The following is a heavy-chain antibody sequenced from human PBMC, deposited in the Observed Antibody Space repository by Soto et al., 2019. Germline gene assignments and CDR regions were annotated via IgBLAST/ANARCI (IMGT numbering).Heavy chain of an antibody. Sequence: QVQLQESGPGQVKLSQTLYLTCTVSGGSISSDGHYWSWIRQHPGKGQEWIGYIYYSGSTYYNPSLKSRVTISVDTSKNQFSLKLSSVTAADTAVYYCARDHGDHNYWYFDLWGRGTLVTVSS. D-gene: IGHD4-17*01. CDR1: GGSISSDGHY. V-gene: IGHV4-31*03. CDR3: ARDHGDHNYWYFDL. CDR2: IYYSGST. J-gene: IGHJ2*01.